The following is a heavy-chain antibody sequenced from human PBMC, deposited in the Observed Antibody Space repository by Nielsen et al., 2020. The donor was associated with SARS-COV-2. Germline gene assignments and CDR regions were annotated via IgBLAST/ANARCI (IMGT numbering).Heavy chain of an antibody. D-gene: IGHD6-6*01. J-gene: IGHJ4*02. CDR2: VSYDGRNQ. CDR1: GFIFTSHA. CDR3: ARETIDHTSSFVDY. Sequence: GGSLRLSCAASGFIFTSHAMHWVRQAPGKGLEWVAVVSYDGRNQYYADSVRGRFTISRDNSKSTVFLQMNSLKLENTAVYYCARETIDHTSSFVDYWGQGTLVTVSS. V-gene: IGHV3-30*03.